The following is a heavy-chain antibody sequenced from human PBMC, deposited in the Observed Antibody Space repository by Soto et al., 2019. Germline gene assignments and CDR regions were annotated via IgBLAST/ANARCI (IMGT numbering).Heavy chain of an antibody. D-gene: IGHD3-22*01. CDR2: IYYSGST. Sequence: PSETLSLTCTVSGGSISSYYWSWIRQPPGKGLEWIGYIYYSGSTNYNPSLKSRVTISVDTSKNQFSLKLSSVTAADTAVYYCARGSGYDSSGYYYPPYYYYYGMDVWGQGTTVTVSS. CDR1: GGSISSYY. V-gene: IGHV4-59*01. CDR3: ARGSGYDSSGYYYPPYYYYYGMDV. J-gene: IGHJ6*02.